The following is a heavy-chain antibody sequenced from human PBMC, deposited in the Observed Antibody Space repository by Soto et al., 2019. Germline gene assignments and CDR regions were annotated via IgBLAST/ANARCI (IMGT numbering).Heavy chain of an antibody. CDR1: GGSVSSGSYY. J-gene: IGHJ4*02. CDR2: IYYSGST. Sequence: SETLSLTCTVSGGSVSSGSYYWSWIRQPPGKGLEWIGYIYYSGSTNYNPSLKSRVTISVDTSKNQFSLKLSSVTAADTAVYYCARGKDGYNPEIFDYWGQGTLVTVSS. CDR3: ARGKDGYNPEIFDY. V-gene: IGHV4-61*01. D-gene: IGHD5-12*01.